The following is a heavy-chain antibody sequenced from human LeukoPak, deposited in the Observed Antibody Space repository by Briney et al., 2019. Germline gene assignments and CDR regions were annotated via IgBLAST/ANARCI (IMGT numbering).Heavy chain of an antibody. CDR3: ARAHQPAAALDPGMDV. J-gene: IGHJ6*02. V-gene: IGHV3-53*01. Sequence: GGSLRLSCAASGFTVSSNYMSWVRQAPGKGLEWVSVIYSIGGTYYADSVKGRFTISRDNSKNTLYLQMNSLRAEDTAVYYCARAHQPAAALDPGMDVWGQGTTVTVSS. CDR1: GFTVSSNY. CDR2: IYSIGGT. D-gene: IGHD6-13*01.